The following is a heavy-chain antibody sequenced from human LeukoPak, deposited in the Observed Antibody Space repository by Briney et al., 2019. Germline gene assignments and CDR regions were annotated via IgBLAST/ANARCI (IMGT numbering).Heavy chain of an antibody. J-gene: IGHJ4*02. CDR1: GFAFDEHG. CDR2: INWSGGST. D-gene: IGHD2-2*01. Sequence: GGSLRLSCTASGFAFDEHGLSWVRQVPGKGLEWVSGINWSGGSTGYADPLRGRFTISRDNAKNSLYLQMDSLRAEDTALYYCARASITSPFYFDYWGQGTLVTVSS. V-gene: IGHV3-20*04. CDR3: ARASITSPFYFDY.